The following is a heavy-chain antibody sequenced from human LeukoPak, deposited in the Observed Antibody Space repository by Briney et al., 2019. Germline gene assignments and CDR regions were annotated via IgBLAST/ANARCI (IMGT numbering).Heavy chain of an antibody. D-gene: IGHD3-10*01. V-gene: IGHV1-2*02. CDR3: ARDYYGSGSYFRY. Sequence: GASVKVSCKASGYTFTGYYMHWVRQAPGQGLEWMGWINPNSGGTNYAQKFQGRVTMTRDTSISTAYMELSRLRSDGTAVYYCARDYYGSGSYFRYWGQGTLVTVSS. J-gene: IGHJ4*02. CDR2: INPNSGGT. CDR1: GYTFTGYY.